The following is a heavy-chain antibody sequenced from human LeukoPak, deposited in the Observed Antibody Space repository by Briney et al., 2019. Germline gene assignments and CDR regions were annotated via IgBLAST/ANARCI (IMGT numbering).Heavy chain of an antibody. CDR3: ASGYTHGYLFDY. Sequence: GSLRLSCAASGFTFSSYWMSWVRQAPGKGLEWVANIKQDGNEKYYVDSVKGRFTISRDNPKNSVYLQMNSLRAEDTAVYYCASGYTHGYLFDYWGQGTLVTVSS. V-gene: IGHV3-7*01. CDR2: IKQDGNEK. D-gene: IGHD5-18*01. J-gene: IGHJ4*02. CDR1: GFTFSSYW.